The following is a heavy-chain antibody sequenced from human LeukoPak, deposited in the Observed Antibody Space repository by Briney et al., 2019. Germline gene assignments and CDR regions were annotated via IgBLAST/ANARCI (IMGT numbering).Heavy chain of an antibody. CDR2: ISKNGGNT. V-gene: IGHV3-64*01. J-gene: IGHJ6*03. CDR1: GFTLTSYA. D-gene: IGHD1-26*01. CDR3: ARVGEGRYYQYYYMDV. Sequence: GGSLRLSCAASGFTLTSYAMHWVRQAPGKGLEYVSAISKNGGNTYYANSVKGRFSISRDNSKNTLYLQMGSLRTEDMAVYYCARVGEGRYYQYYYMDVWGKGTTVAVSS.